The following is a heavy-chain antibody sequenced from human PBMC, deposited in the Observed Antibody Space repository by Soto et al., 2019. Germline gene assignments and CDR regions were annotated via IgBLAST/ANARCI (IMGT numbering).Heavy chain of an antibody. CDR3: AKDLTVVTPTEYFQH. CDR1: GFTFSSYA. V-gene: IGHV3-23*01. CDR2: ISGSGGST. Sequence: VGSVRLSCAASGFTFSSYAMSWVRQAPGKGLEWVSAISGSGGSTYYADSVKGRFTISRDNSKNTLYLQMNSLRAEDTAVYYCAKDLTVVTPTEYFQHWGQGTLVTVSS. J-gene: IGHJ1*01. D-gene: IGHD2-21*02.